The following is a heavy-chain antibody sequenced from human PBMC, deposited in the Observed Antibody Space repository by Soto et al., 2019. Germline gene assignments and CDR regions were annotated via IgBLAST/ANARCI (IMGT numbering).Heavy chain of an antibody. V-gene: IGHV4-59*01. D-gene: IGHD5-18*01. CDR1: GGSLSNYY. J-gene: IGHJ6*02. CDR2: IFYSGTT. CDR3: ARDRSALAPYYHGVDV. Sequence: QVQLHESGPGLVKPSETLSLTCSVSGGSLSNYYWSWIRQPPGKGLEWIANIFYSGTTNYNPSLKSRFTISVDTSKNQVSLMLSSVTAADTAVYYWARDRSALAPYYHGVDVWGQGTTVTFSS.